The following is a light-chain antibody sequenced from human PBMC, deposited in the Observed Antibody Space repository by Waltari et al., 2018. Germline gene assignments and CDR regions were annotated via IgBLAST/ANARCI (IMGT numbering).Light chain of an antibody. CDR1: QSISSW. J-gene: IGKJ2*01. CDR3: QQYNSYYT. V-gene: IGKV1-5*03. Sequence: DIQMTQSPSTMSAYVGDRVTITCRASQSISSWLAWYQQKPGKAPKLLIYKASSLESGVPSRFSGSGSCIEFTLTISSLQPDDFATYYFQQYNSYYTFGQGTKLEIK. CDR2: KAS.